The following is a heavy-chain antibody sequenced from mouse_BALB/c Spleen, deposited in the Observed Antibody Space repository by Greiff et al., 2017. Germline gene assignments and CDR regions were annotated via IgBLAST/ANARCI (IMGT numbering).Heavy chain of an antibody. Sequence: EVLLVESGGGLVQPGGSLKLSCAASGFTFSSYGMSWVRQTPDKRLELVATINSNGGSTYYPDSVKGRFTISRDNAKNNLYLQMSSLKSEDTAMYYCASDYYGAMDYWGQGTSVTVSS. CDR1: GFTFSSYG. CDR3: ASDYYGAMDY. V-gene: IGHV5-6-3*01. CDR2: INSNGGST. J-gene: IGHJ4*01. D-gene: IGHD1-1*01.